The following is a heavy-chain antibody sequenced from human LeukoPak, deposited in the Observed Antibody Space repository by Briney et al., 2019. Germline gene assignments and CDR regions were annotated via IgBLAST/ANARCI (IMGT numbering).Heavy chain of an antibody. CDR3: ARDLWIVATAGMLYYYYGMDV. CDR1: GFTFSSYS. CDR2: ISSSSSYI. J-gene: IGHJ6*02. D-gene: IGHD5-12*01. Sequence: TGGSLRLSCAASGFTFSSYSMNWVRQAPGKGLEWVSSISSSSSYIYYADSVKGRFTISRDNAKNSLYLQMNSLRAEDTAVYYCARDLWIVATAGMLYYYYGMDVWGQGTTVTVSS. V-gene: IGHV3-21*01.